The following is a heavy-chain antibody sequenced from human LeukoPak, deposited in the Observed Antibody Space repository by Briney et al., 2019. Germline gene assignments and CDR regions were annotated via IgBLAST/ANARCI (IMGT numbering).Heavy chain of an antibody. CDR3: ARTGPWDGGAEPYYFDY. D-gene: IGHD5-24*01. CDR1: GGTFSSYA. J-gene: IGHJ4*02. CDR2: IIPIFGTA. V-gene: IGHV1-69*05. Sequence: SVKVSCKASGGTFSSYAISWVRQAPGQGLEWMGGIIPIFGTANYAQKFQGRVTITTDESTSTAYMELSSLRSEDTAVYYCARTGPWDGGAEPYYFDYWGQGTLVTVSS.